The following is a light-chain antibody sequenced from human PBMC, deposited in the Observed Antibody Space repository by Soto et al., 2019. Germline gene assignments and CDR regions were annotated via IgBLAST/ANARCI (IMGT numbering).Light chain of an antibody. J-gene: IGLJ1*01. CDR3: SSYTSSSTYV. CDR1: SSDVVGYNY. Sequence: QSALTQPASVSGSPGQSITISCTGTSSDVVGYNYVSWYQQHPGKAPKLMIYDVSNRPSGVSNRFSGSKSGNTASLTISGLQAEDEADYYCSSYTSSSTYVFGTGTKVTAL. CDR2: DVS. V-gene: IGLV2-14*01.